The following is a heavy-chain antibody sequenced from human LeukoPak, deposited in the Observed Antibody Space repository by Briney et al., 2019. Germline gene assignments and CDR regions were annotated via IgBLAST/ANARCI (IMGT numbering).Heavy chain of an antibody. CDR2: ISYDGSNK. CDR1: GFTFSSYG. CDR3: ARDVIAAAVYYYYYGMDV. V-gene: IGHV3-30*03. Sequence: PGRSLRLSCAASGFTFSSYGMHWVRQAPGKGLEWVAVISYDGSNKYYADSVKGRFTISRDNSKNTLYLQMNSLRAEDTAVYYCARDVIAAAVYYYYYGMDVWGQGTTVTVSS. J-gene: IGHJ6*02. D-gene: IGHD6-13*01.